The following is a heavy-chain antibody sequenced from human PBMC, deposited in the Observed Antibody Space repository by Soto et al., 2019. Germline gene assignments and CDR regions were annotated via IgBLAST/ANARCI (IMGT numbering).Heavy chain of an antibody. J-gene: IGHJ4*02. V-gene: IGHV1-18*01. D-gene: IGHD1-1*01. CDR1: GYTFTSYG. CDR3: ARGRYGDY. CDR2: ISAHNGNT. Sequence: QVHLVQSGAEVKKPGASVKVSCKASGYTFTSYGITWVRQAPGQGLEWMGWISAHNGNTDYAQKLQGRVIVTRDTSTGTAYMELRSLISDETAVEYCARGRYGDYWGQGALVTVSS.